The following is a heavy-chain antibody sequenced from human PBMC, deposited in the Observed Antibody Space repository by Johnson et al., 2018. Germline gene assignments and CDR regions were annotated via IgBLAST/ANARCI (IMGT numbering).Heavy chain of an antibody. CDR2: ISSSSSTI. V-gene: IGHV3-48*02. Sequence: VQLVQSGGGLVQPGGSLRLSCAASGFTFSSYSMNWVRQAPGKGLEWVSYISSSSSTIYYADSVKGRFTISRDNAKNSRYLQMNSLRDEDTAVYYCARDVGSGWPDVYFQHWGQGTLVTVSS. CDR3: ARDVGSGWPDVYFQH. J-gene: IGHJ1*01. D-gene: IGHD6-19*01. CDR1: GFTFSSYS.